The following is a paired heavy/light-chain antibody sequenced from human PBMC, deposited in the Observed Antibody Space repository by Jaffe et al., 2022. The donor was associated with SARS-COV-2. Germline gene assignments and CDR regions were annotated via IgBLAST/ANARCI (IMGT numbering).Heavy chain of an antibody. Sequence: QVQLVQSGAEVKKPGASVKVSCKASGYTFTSYGISWVRQAPGQGLEWMGWISAYNGNTNYAQKLQGRVTMTTDTSTSTAYMELRSLRSDDTAVYYCARAEDIVVVPAAAYYYGMDVWGQGTTVTVSS. V-gene: IGHV1-18*01. D-gene: IGHD2-2*01. CDR3: ARAEDIVVVPAAAYYYGMDV. CDR2: ISAYNGNT. J-gene: IGHJ6*02. CDR1: GYTFTSYG.
Light chain of an antibody. V-gene: IGKV2-30*01. J-gene: IGKJ2*01. CDR2: KVS. CDR1: QSLVYSDGNTY. Sequence: DVVMTQSPLSLPVTLGQPASISCRSSQSLVYSDGNTYLNWFQQRPGQSPRRLIYKVSNRDSGVPDRFSGSGSGTDFTLKISRVEAEDVGVYYCMQGTHWPPLYTFGQGTKLEIK. CDR3: MQGTHWPPLYT.